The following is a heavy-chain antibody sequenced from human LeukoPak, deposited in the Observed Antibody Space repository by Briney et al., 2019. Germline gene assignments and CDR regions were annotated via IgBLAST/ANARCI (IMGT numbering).Heavy chain of an antibody. CDR1: GFTFSSYG. D-gene: IGHD4-17*01. CDR2: IWYDGSNK. J-gene: IGHJ3*02. CDR3: ASGETTVRSHDAFDI. Sequence: GGSLRLSCAASGFTFSSYGMHWVRQAPGKGLEWVAVIWYDGSNKYCADSVKGRFTISRDNSKNTLYLQMNSLRAEDTAVYYCASGETTVRSHDAFDIWGQGTMVTVSS. V-gene: IGHV3-33*01.